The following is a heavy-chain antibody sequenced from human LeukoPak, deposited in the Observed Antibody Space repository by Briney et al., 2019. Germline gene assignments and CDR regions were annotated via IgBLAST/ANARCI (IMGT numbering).Heavy chain of an antibody. J-gene: IGHJ6*03. V-gene: IGHV3-15*01. CDR2: IKSKTDSGTT. CDR1: GFTFSNAW. Sequence: GGSLRLSCAASGFTFSNAWMSWVRQAPGKWLEWVGRIKSKTDSGTTDYAAPVKGRFTISRDDSQNRLYLQMNSIRTEDTAVYYCTTAAAIRLYYYYYMDVWGKGTTVTVSS. D-gene: IGHD2-21*02. CDR3: TTAAAIRLYYYYYMDV.